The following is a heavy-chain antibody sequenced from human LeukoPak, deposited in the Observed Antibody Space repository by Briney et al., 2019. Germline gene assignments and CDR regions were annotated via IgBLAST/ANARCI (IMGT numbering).Heavy chain of an antibody. V-gene: IGHV3-23*01. J-gene: IGHJ4*02. D-gene: IGHD2-15*01. Sequence: GGSLRLSCAASGFIFSDYAMGWVRQAPGKGLEWVSGISDGGVRTYYTDSVKGRFTISRDNSKNTLYLQMDSLRVEDTAVYYCAKDQAPRAARVIYFDYWGQGNLVTVSS. CDR3: AKDQAPRAARVIYFDY. CDR2: ISDGGVRT. CDR1: GFIFSDYA.